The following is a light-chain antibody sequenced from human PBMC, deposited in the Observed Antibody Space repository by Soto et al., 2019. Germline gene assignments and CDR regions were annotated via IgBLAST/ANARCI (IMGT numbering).Light chain of an antibody. J-gene: IGLJ1*01. CDR3: SSHGGSNNPYV. Sequence: QSVLTQPPSASGSPGQSVAISCTGTSSDIGGYNFVSWYQQHLGKAPKLMIYDVTKRPSGVPDRFSGSKSGNTATLIVSGLQAEDEADYYCSSHGGSNNPYVFGPGTKLTVL. CDR2: DVT. CDR1: SSDIGGYNF. V-gene: IGLV2-8*01.